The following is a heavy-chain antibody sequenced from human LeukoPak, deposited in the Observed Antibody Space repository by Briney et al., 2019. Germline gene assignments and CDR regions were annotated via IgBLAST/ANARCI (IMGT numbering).Heavy chain of an antibody. Sequence: PGGSLRLSSAASGFTFSDYYMSWIRQAPGKGLEWVSYISSSGSTIYYADSVKGRFTISRDNAKNSLYLQMNSLRAEDTAVYYCARELIHYYDSSGWGNWFDPWGQGTLVTVSS. CDR1: GFTFSDYY. CDR3: ARELIHYYDSSGWGNWFDP. J-gene: IGHJ5*02. V-gene: IGHV3-11*04. CDR2: ISSSGSTI. D-gene: IGHD3-22*01.